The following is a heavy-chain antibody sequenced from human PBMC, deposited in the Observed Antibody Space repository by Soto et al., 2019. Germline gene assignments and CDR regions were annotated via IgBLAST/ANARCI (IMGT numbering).Heavy chain of an antibody. CDR1: GFTFSSYA. Sequence: QVQLVESGSGVVQPGRSLRLSCAASGFTFSSYAMHWVRQAPGTGLGWVAVVSCDGRDKYYPDSVKGRSTISRDNSKNTLYLHMNSLRAEDTAVCYCASSAGGSYPQYEYWGQGTLVTVSS. V-gene: IGHV3-30*04. CDR2: VSCDGRDK. CDR3: ASSAGGSYPQYEY. D-gene: IGHD1-26*01. J-gene: IGHJ4*02.